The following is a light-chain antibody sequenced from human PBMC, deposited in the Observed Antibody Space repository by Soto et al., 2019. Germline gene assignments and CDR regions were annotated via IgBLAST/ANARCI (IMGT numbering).Light chain of an antibody. J-gene: IGLJ1*01. V-gene: IGLV2-23*01. Sequence: QSVLTQPASVSGSPGQSITISFTGTSIDVGSYNLVSWYQHHPGKAPKLMIYEGSKRPSGVSNRFSGSKSGNTASLTISGLQAEDEADYFCCPYAGSNTFVLGTGTKVTVL. CDR1: SIDVGSYNL. CDR3: CPYAGSNTFV. CDR2: EGS.